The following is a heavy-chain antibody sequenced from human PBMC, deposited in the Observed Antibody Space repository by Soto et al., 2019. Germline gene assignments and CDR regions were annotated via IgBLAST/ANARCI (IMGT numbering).Heavy chain of an antibody. J-gene: IGHJ6*02. D-gene: IGHD2-2*02. V-gene: IGHV4-59*01. CDR2: IYYSGST. Sequence: PSETLSLTCTVSGGSISSYYWSWIRQPPGKGLEWIGYIYYSGSTNYNPSLKSRVTISVDTSKNQFSLKLSSVTAADTAVYYCARAQGWRYCISTSCYSYYYGMDVWGQGTTVT. CDR3: ARAQGWRYCISTSCYSYYYGMDV. CDR1: GGSISSYY.